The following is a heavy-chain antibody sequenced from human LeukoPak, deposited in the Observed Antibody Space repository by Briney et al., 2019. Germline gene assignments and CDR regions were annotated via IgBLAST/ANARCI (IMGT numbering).Heavy chain of an antibody. CDR1: GFTFDDYG. CDR3: ARVLRYCSGGNCYSGGLGYMDV. D-gene: IGHD2-15*01. J-gene: IGHJ3*01. CDR2: INWNGGST. V-gene: IGHV3-20*04. Sequence: GGSLRLSCAASGFTFDDYGMSWVRQAPGKGLEWVSGINWNGGSTGYADSVKGRFTISRDNAKNSLFLQMNSLRAEDTAVYYCARVLRYCSGGNCYSGGLGYMDVWGQGTMVTVSS.